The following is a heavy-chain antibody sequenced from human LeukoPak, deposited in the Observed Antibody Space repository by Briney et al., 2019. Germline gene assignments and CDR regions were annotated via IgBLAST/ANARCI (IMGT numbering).Heavy chain of an antibody. Sequence: ASVKVSCKASGYTFTGHYMHWVRQAPGQGLEWMGWINPNSGGTNYAQKFQGRVTMTRDTSISTAYMELSRLRSDDTAVYYCATHHCSSTSCYVPGYYYYYMDVWGKGTTVTVSS. CDR3: ATHHCSSTSCYVPGYYYYYMDV. J-gene: IGHJ6*03. CDR1: GYTFTGHY. CDR2: INPNSGGT. D-gene: IGHD2-2*01. V-gene: IGHV1-2*02.